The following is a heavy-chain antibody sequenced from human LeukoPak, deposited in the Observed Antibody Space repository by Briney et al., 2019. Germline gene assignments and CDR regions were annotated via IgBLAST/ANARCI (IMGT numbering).Heavy chain of an antibody. D-gene: IGHD4-17*01. CDR1: GYTFTSYG. J-gene: IGHJ4*02. CDR3: ARDTMTTVTPLVDY. CDR2: ISAYNGNT. Sequence: GASVKVSCKASGYTFTSYGISWVRQAPGQGLEWMGWISAYNGNTNYAQKLQGRVTMTTDTSTSTAYMELRSLRSDDTAVYYCARDTMTTVTPLVDYWGQGTLVTVSS. V-gene: IGHV1-18*01.